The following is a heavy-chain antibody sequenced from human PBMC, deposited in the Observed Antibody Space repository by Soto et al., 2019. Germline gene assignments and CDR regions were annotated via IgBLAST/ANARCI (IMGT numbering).Heavy chain of an antibody. CDR3: ARQGFGTIHGLVDV. J-gene: IGHJ6*02. CDR2: AYSNGGT. CDR1: GHFIASYH. V-gene: IGHV4-59*08. Sequence: DTLSLTRTISGHFIASYHWSWFLLPPVKGLEWIGYAYSNGGTCYNPSLKSRITILIDASKSQFSLKVNSVTAADTAVYYCARQGFGTIHGLVDVWGQGTTV. D-gene: IGHD3-10*01.